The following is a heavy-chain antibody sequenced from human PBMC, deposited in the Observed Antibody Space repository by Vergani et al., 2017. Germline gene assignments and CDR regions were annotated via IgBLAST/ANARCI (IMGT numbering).Heavy chain of an antibody. J-gene: IGHJ4*02. D-gene: IGHD3-22*01. CDR2: ISSSSSYI. Sequence: EVQLVESGGGLVKPGGSLRLSCAASGFTFSSYSMNWVRQAPGKGLEWVSSISSSSSYIYYADSVKGRFTISRDNAKNSLCLQKNSLRAEDTAVFYCARDGGNDYVSSGTKDEWGEGTLVTLSS. CDR1: GFTFSSYS. V-gene: IGHV3-21*01. CDR3: ARDGGNDYVSSGTKDE.